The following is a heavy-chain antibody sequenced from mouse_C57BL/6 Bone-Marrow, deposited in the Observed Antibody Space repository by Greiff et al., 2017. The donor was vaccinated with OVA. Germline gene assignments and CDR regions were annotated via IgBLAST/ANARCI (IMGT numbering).Heavy chain of an antibody. D-gene: IGHD4-1*01. J-gene: IGHJ2*01. CDR3: ARMGRDD. V-gene: IGHV1-9*01. CDR1: GYTFTGYW. Sequence: SGAELMKPGASVKLSCKATGYTFTGYWIEWVKQRPGHGLEWIGMILPGSGSTNYNEKFKGKATITADTSSNTANMQLSSLTTEDSGIYECARMGRDDWGQGTTLTVAA. CDR2: ILPGSGST.